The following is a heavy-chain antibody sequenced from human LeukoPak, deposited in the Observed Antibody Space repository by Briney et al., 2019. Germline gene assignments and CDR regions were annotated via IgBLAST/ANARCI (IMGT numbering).Heavy chain of an antibody. CDR2: ISSSTYI. CDR3: ARDYRRASGTYDY. CDR1: GFTFSTYI. V-gene: IGHV3-21*01. Sequence: GGSLRLSCAASGFTFSTYIMNWVRQAPGKGLEWVSSISSSTYIYYADSVKGRFTVSRDNAKNSLYLQMNSLRAEDTAVYYCARDYRRASGTYDYWGQGTLVTVSS. D-gene: IGHD1-26*01. J-gene: IGHJ4*02.